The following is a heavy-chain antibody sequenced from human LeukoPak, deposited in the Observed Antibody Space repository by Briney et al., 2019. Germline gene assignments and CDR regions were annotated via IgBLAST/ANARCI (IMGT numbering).Heavy chain of an antibody. D-gene: IGHD6-6*01. CDR1: GFTLSSYA. CDR2: MRGSGTYT. Sequence: GGSLRLSFAASGFTLSSYAMSWVRQAPGKGLEWVSSMRGSGTYTHYADSVKGRFTISRDNAKNSLYLQMNSLRAEDTAVYYCARDLTSYSSSPYFDYWGQGTLVTVSS. CDR3: ARDLTSYSSSPYFDY. V-gene: IGHV3-23*01. J-gene: IGHJ4*02.